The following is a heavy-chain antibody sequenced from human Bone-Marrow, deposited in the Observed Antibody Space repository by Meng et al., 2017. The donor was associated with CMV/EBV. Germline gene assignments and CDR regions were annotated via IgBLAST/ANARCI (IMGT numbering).Heavy chain of an antibody. CDR3: ARDAYYYDSSGYPAEYDY. D-gene: IGHD3-22*01. CDR2: IKQDGSEK. Sequence: GGSLRLSCAASGFTFSSYWMSWVRQAPGKGLEWVANIKQDGSEKYYVDSVKGRFTISRDNAKNSLYLQMNSLRAEDTAVYYCARDAYYYDSSGYPAEYDYWGQATLVTVSS. J-gene: IGHJ4*02. CDR1: GFTFSSYW. V-gene: IGHV3-7*01.